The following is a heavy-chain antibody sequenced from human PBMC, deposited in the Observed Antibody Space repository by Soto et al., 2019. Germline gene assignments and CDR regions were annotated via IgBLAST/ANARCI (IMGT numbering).Heavy chain of an antibody. V-gene: IGHV1-69*13. D-gene: IGHD6-13*01. CDR1: GGTFSSYA. Sequence: ASVKVSSKASGGTFSSYAISWVRQAPGRGLEWMGGIIPLFGTTNYAQKFRGRVTVTADESTSTVYMELRSLRFEDTAVYYCARAHGSSWYNWFDPWGQGTLVTVSS. J-gene: IGHJ5*02. CDR3: ARAHGSSWYNWFDP. CDR2: IIPLFGTT.